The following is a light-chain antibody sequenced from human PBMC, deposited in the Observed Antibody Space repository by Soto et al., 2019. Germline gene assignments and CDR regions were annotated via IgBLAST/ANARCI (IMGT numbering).Light chain of an antibody. CDR2: NNN. Sequence: QSALTQPPSASGTPGQRVTISCSGSSSNIGSNTVNWYQQLPGTAPKLLIYNNNQRPSGVPDRFSGSKSGTSASLAISGLQFEDEADYYCAAWDDSLNGHYVFGTGTKVTVL. CDR3: AAWDDSLNGHYV. J-gene: IGLJ1*01. V-gene: IGLV1-44*01. CDR1: SSNIGSNT.